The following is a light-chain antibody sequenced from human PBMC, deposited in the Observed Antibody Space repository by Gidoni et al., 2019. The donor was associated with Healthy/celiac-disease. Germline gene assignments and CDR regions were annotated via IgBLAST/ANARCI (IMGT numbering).Light chain of an antibody. CDR2: CDD. J-gene: IGLJ2*01. Sequence: HSVLSQPSSLSEATRQRVTITCPGNSSNIGNNAVNWYQQLPGKAPKLLIYCDDLLPSGVSDRFSGSKSGTSASLAISGLQSEDEADYYCAAWDDSLNGVVFGGGTKLTVL. V-gene: IGLV1-36*01. CDR1: SSNIGNNA. CDR3: AAWDDSLNGVV.